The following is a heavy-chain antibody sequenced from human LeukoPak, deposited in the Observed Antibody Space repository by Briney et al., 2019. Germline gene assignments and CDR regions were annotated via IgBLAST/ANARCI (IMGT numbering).Heavy chain of an antibody. V-gene: IGHV3-7*01. CDR3: ARDSSDGFDS. CDR2: IKQDGSEK. D-gene: IGHD5-24*01. CDR1: GVTFSSYW. J-gene: IGHJ4*02. Sequence: GGSRILSCAASGVTFSSYWMSWVRQALGKGLEWVANIKQDGSEKYYVDSVKGRFTISRDNAKNSLYLQMNSLRAEDTAVYYCARDSSDGFDSWGQGTLVTVSS.